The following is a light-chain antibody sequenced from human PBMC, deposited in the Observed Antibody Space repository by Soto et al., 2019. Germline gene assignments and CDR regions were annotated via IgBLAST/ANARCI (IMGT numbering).Light chain of an antibody. J-gene: IGKJ4*01. CDR1: QGISSA. CDR3: QQFNSYPS. V-gene: IGKV1-13*02. Sequence: AIQLTQSPSSLSASVGDRVTITCRASQGISSALAWYQQKPEKAPKLLIYDASSLESGVPSRFSGSGSGTDFTLTISSLQPEDFATYYCQQFNSYPSFGGGTKVEIK. CDR2: DAS.